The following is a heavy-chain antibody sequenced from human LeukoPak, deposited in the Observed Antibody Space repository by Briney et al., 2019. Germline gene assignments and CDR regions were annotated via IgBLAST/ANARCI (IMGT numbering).Heavy chain of an antibody. CDR2: FDPEDGET. CDR3: ATKLRHDFWSGYYFDY. Sequence: ASVKVSCKVSGYTLTELSMHWVRQAPGKGLEWMGGFDPEDGETIYAQKFQGRVTMTEDTSTDTAYMELSSLRSEDTAVYYCATKLRHDFWSGYYFDYWGLGTLVTVSS. D-gene: IGHD3-3*01. J-gene: IGHJ4*02. V-gene: IGHV1-24*01. CDR1: GYTLTELS.